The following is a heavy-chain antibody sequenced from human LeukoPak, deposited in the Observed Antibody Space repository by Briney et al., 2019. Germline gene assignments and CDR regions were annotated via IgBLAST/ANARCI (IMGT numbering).Heavy chain of an antibody. V-gene: IGHV4-31*03. D-gene: IGHD4-17*01. J-gene: IGHJ4*02. CDR2: IYYSGST. CDR1: GGSISSGGYY. CDR3: ARGVDYAPYYFDY. Sequence: SQTLSLTCTVSGGSISSGGYYWSWIRQHPGKGLEWIGYIYYSGSTYYNPSLKSRVTISVDTSKNQFSLKLSSVTAADTAVYYRARGVDYAPYYFDYWGQGTLVTVSS.